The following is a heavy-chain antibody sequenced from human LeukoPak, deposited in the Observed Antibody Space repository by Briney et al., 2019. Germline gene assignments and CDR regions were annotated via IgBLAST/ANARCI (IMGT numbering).Heavy chain of an antibody. CDR2: IIPIFGTA. V-gene: IGHV1-69*05. J-gene: IGHJ5*02. D-gene: IGHD3-3*01. CDR1: GGTFSSYA. CDR3: ARVMGNYDLWSRLGSWFDP. Sequence: GASVKVSCKASGGTFSSYAISWVRQAPGQGLEWMGGIIPIFGTANYAQKFQGRVTITTDESTSTAYMELSSLRSEDTAVYYCARVMGNYDLWSRLGSWFDPWGQGTLVTVSS.